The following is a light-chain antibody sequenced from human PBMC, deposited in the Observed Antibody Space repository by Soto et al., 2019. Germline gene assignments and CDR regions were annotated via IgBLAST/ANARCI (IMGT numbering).Light chain of an antibody. CDR2: SNH. CDR3: SAWDDSLVVV. V-gene: IGLV1-44*01. J-gene: IGLJ2*01. Sequence: QSVLTQPPSASGTPGQTVTISCSGSSSNIGSNSVNWFQHLPGAVPKLLIFSNHQRPSRVPDRFSGSKSGTSASLAISGLQTEDEADYYCSAWDDSLVVVFGGGTKLIVL. CDR1: SSNIGSNS.